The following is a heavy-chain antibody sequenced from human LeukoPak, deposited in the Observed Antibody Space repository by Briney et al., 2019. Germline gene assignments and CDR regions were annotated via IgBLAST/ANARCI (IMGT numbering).Heavy chain of an antibody. V-gene: IGHV3-30*02. D-gene: IGHD3/OR15-3a*01. CDR3: ARDAYHSGDLDQ. Sequence: PGGSLRLSCAASGFTFSNHIMHWGRQAPGKGLEWVSFIRFDGTNRHYVDSVKGRFTISRDNPNNMLYLQMNSLKSDDTAVYYCARDAYHSGDLDQWGEGTLVIVSS. J-gene: IGHJ4*02. CDR2: IRFDGTNR. CDR1: GFTFSNHI.